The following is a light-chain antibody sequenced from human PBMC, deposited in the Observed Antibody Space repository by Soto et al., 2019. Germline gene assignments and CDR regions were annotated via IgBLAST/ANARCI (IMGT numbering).Light chain of an antibody. J-gene: IGLJ2*01. CDR3: CSYGGSYTLV. CDR2: DVS. V-gene: IGLV2-11*01. Sequence: QSALTQPRSVSGSPGQSVTISCTGTSSDIGGYNYVSWYQQYSGKAPKVMIYDVSKRPSGVPDRFSGSKSGNTASLTISWLQADDEADYYCCSYGGSYTLVFGGGTKLTVL. CDR1: SSDIGGYNY.